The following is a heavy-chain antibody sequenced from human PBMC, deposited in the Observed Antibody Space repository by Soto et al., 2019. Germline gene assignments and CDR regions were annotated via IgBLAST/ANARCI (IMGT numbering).Heavy chain of an antibody. Sequence: PGGSLRLSCAASGFTFSSYAMSWVRQAPGKGLEWVSAISGSGGSTYYADSVKGRFTISRDNSKNTLYLQMNSLRAEDTAVYYCAKDFLVYSGYDSFSDYWGQGTLVTVPS. CDR2: ISGSGGST. J-gene: IGHJ4*02. V-gene: IGHV3-23*01. CDR3: AKDFLVYSGYDSFSDY. CDR1: GFTFSSYA. D-gene: IGHD5-12*01.